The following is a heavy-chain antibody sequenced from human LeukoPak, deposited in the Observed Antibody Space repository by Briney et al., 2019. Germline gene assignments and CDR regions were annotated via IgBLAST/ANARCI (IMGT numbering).Heavy chain of an antibody. CDR1: GGTFSSYA. CDR3: ARESEGEVGAPFDY. Sequence: SVKVSCKASGGTFSSYAISWVRQAPGQGLEWMGRIIPILGIANYAQRFQGRVTITADKSTSTAYMELSSLRSEDTAVYYCARESEGEVGAPFDYWGQGTLVTVSS. D-gene: IGHD1-26*01. J-gene: IGHJ4*02. CDR2: IIPILGIA. V-gene: IGHV1-69*04.